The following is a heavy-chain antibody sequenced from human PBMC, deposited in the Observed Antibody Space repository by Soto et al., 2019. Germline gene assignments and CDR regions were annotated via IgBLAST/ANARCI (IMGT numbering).Heavy chain of an antibody. V-gene: IGHV1-69*01. D-gene: IGHD2-15*01. CDR3: ARPLASYSSDH. CDR1: EGTCRGYA. Sequence: SGKVSGRAVEGTCRGYAISGVRQAPGQGLEWMGGIIPIFGTANYAQKFQGRVTITADESTSTAYMELSSLRSEDSSLYYCARPLASYSSDHWAQRT. CDR2: IIPIFGTA. J-gene: IGHJ1*01.